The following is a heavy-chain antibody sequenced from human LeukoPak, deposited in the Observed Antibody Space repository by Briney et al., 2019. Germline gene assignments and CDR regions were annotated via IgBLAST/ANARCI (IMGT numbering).Heavy chain of an antibody. D-gene: IGHD6-25*01. J-gene: IGHJ6*03. Sequence: GASVTVSCKASGYTFTSYYMHWVRQAPGQGLEWMGIINTSGGSTSYGQKFQGRVTMTRDMSTSTVYMELSSLRSEDTAVYYCARDAARDYYYYYMDVWGKGTTVTVSS. CDR1: GYTFTSYY. CDR3: ARDAARDYYYYYMDV. CDR2: INTSGGST. V-gene: IGHV1-46*01.